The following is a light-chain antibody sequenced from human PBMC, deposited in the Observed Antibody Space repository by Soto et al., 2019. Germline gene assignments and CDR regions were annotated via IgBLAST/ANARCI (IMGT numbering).Light chain of an antibody. CDR1: QSVSSN. V-gene: IGKV3-15*01. Sequence: EIVMTQSPATLSVSPGERATLSCRASQSVSSNLAWYQQKPGQAPRLLIYGASTRATGIPARFSGSGSGTEFTLTISSLQSEDFAVYCCQQYNNWWTFGQGTKVGIK. J-gene: IGKJ1*01. CDR3: QQYNNWWT. CDR2: GAS.